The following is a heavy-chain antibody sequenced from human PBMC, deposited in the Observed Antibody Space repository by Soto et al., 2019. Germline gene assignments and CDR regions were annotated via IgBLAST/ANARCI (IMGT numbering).Heavy chain of an antibody. V-gene: IGHV1-18*04. CDR2: ISAYNGNT. Sequence: ASVKVSCKASGYIFTSYGISWVRQAPGQGLEWMGWISAYNGNTNYAQKLQGRVTMTTDTSTSTAYMELRSLRSDDTAVYYCARDSTTDYYYYYGMDVWGQGTTVTVSS. CDR3: ARDSTTDYYYYYGMDV. D-gene: IGHD4-4*01. J-gene: IGHJ6*02. CDR1: GYIFTSYG.